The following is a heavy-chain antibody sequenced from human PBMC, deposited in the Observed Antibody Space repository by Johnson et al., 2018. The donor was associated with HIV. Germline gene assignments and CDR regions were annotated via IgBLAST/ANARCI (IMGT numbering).Heavy chain of an antibody. CDR2: ISYDGSNK. CDR3: TRDKGSGWYVSAFDI. V-gene: IGHV3-30*19. Sequence: QVQLVESGGGVVQPGRSLRLSCAASGFTFSSYGMHWVRQAPGKGLEWVAVISYDGSNKYYADSVKGRFTISRDNSKNTLYLQMNSLKTEDTAVYYCTRDKGSGWYVSAFDIWGQVTMVSVSS. CDR1: GFTFSSYG. D-gene: IGHD6-19*01. J-gene: IGHJ3*02.